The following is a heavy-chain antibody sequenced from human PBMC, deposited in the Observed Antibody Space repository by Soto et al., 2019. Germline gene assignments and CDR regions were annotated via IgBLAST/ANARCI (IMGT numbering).Heavy chain of an antibody. CDR1: GGCLRSYY. CDR2: INHSGST. Sequence: PSQSLALTSAACGGCLRSYYWSGIRQPPGKGLEWIGEINHSGSTNYNPSLKSRVTISVDTSKNQFSLKLSSVTAADTAVYYCARGGVRYFDWLLYGDAFDLWGQGTMVTVS. CDR3: ARGGVRYFDWLLYGDAFDL. V-gene: IGHV4-34*01. J-gene: IGHJ3*01. D-gene: IGHD3-9*01.